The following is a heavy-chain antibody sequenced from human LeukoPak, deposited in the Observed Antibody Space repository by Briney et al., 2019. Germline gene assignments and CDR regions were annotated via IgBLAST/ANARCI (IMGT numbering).Heavy chain of an antibody. Sequence: PSETLSLTCTVSGGSISSYYWTWIRQPPGKGLEWIGYIFYSGSTNYNPSLKSRVTILLDTSKNQFSLRLTSATAADTAVYFCARSSGTYSDFWGQGILVTVSS. CDR3: ARSSGTYSDF. J-gene: IGHJ4*02. D-gene: IGHD1-26*01. CDR1: GGSISSYY. CDR2: IFYSGST. V-gene: IGHV4-59*08.